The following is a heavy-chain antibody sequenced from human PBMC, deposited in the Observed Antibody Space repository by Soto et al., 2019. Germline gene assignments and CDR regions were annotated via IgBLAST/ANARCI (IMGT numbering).Heavy chain of an antibody. CDR2: ISYDGSNK. V-gene: IGHV3-30*18. CDR1: GFTFSSYG. J-gene: IGHJ4*02. D-gene: IGHD1-7*01. Sequence: GGSLRLSCAASGFTFSSYGMHWVRQAPGKGLEWVAVISYDGSNKYYADSVKGRFTISRDNSKNTLYLQMNSLRAEDTAVYYCAKDFENYVSYFDYWGQGTLVTVSS. CDR3: AKDFENYVSYFDY.